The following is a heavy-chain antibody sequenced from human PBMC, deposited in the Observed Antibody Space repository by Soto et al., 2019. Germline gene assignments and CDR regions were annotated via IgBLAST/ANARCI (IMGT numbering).Heavy chain of an antibody. CDR3: ASVTYSGSYYGGLDY. CDR1: GYSLSSGYY. V-gene: IGHV4-38-2*01. CDR2: IYHSGST. J-gene: IGHJ4*02. Sequence: SETLSLTCAVSGYSLSSGYYWGWIRQPPGKGLEWIGSIYHSGSTYYNPSLKSRVTISVDTSKNQFSLKLSSVTAADTAVYYCASVTYSGSYYGGLDYWGQGTLVTV. D-gene: IGHD1-26*01.